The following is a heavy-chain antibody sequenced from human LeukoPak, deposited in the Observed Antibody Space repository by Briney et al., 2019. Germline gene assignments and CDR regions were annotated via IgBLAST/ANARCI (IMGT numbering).Heavy chain of an antibody. D-gene: IGHD3-10*01. CDR1: GFTFSGHW. V-gene: IGHV3-74*03. CDR3: ARSGYYHGYDY. CDR2: ITPDGRGT. Sequence: GGSLRLSCVASGFTFSGHWMHWVRQVPGKGLVAVSRITPDGRGTAYADSVKGRFTISRDNAKNTLYLEMNSLTAEDSALYYCARSGYYHGYDYWGQGALCTVSS. J-gene: IGHJ4*02.